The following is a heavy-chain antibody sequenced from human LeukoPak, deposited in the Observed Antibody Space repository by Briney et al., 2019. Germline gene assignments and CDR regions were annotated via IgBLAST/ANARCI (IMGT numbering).Heavy chain of an antibody. CDR2: INSDGSTT. V-gene: IGHV3-74*01. CDR1: GFTFSNDW. D-gene: IGHD6-13*01. J-gene: IGHJ4*02. Sequence: GGSLRLSCAASGFTFSNDWMHWVRQAPGRGLVWVSRINSDGSTTSYADSVKGRFTISRDNAKNTLYLQMNSLRTEDTAVYYCARSITWYDYWGQGTLVTVSS. CDR3: ARSITWYDY.